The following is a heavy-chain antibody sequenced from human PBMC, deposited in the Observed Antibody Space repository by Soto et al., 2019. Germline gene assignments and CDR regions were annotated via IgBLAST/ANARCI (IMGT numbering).Heavy chain of an antibody. Sequence: SETLSLTCTVSGGSITSYFWTWIRQPPGKGLEWIGYIYHRGNTNYNPSLKSRVTFSVDTSKNQFSLKLSSVTAADTAVYYCARELYSCGAECPYYMDYWGQGTPVTVSS. J-gene: IGHJ4*02. CDR1: GGSITSYF. V-gene: IGHV4-59*01. CDR3: ARELYSCGAECPYYMDY. D-gene: IGHD2-21*01. CDR2: IYHRGNT.